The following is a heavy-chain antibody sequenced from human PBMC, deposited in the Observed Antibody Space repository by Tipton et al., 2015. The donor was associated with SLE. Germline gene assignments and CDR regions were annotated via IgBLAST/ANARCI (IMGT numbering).Heavy chain of an antibody. Sequence: TLSLTCTVSGGSISSYYWSWIRQPPGKGLEWIGYIYTSGSTNYNPSLKSRVTISVDTSKNQFSLKLSSVTAADTAVYYCARGPGARYYYYGMDVWGQGTTVTVSS. CDR1: GGSISSYY. CDR2: IYTSGST. CDR3: ARGPGARYYYYGMDV. J-gene: IGHJ6*02. V-gene: IGHV4-4*09. D-gene: IGHD7-27*01.